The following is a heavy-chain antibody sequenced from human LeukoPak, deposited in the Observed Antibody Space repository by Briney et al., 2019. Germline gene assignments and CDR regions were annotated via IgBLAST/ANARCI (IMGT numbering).Heavy chain of an antibody. CDR3: ARQYCSGGSCYLDFDY. D-gene: IGHD2-15*01. V-gene: IGHV5-51*01. CDR1: GYSFTSYW. J-gene: IGHJ4*02. Sequence: GESLKISCKGSGYSFTSYWIGWVRQMPGKGLEWMGIMYPGDSDTRYSPSFQGQVTISADKSISTAYLQWSSLKASDTAMYYCARQYCSGGSCYLDFDYWGQGTLVTVSS. CDR2: MYPGDSDT.